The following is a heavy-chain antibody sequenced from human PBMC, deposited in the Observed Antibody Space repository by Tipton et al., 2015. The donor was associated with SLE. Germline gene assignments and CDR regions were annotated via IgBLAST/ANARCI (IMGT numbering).Heavy chain of an antibody. CDR1: GFTFDDYA. CDR3: ATVTGNNYFYYMDV. J-gene: IGHJ6*03. D-gene: IGHD2/OR15-2a*01. V-gene: IGHV3-9*01. Sequence: SGFTFDDYAMHWVRQAPGKGLEWVSGISWNSGSIDYADSVKGRFTISRDNAKNSLYLQMNGLRGEDTAVYYCATVTGNNYFYYMDVWGNGTTVTVSS. CDR2: ISWNSGSI.